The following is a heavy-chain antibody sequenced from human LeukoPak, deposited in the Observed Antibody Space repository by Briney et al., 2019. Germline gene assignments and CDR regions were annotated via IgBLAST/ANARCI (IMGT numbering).Heavy chain of an antibody. CDR2: ISYDGSNK. Sequence: PGGSLRLSCAASGITFSSYAMHWVRQAPGKGLEWVAVISYDGSNKYYADSVKGRFTISRDNSKNTLYLQMNSLRAEDTAVYYCARDTTVVVTAIQPPRFDYWGQGTLVTVSS. V-gene: IGHV3-30-3*01. CDR1: GITFSSYA. CDR3: ARDTTVVVTAIQPPRFDY. D-gene: IGHD2-21*02. J-gene: IGHJ4*02.